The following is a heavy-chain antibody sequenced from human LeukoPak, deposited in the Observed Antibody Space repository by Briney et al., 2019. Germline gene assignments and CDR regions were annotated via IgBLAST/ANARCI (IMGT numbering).Heavy chain of an antibody. CDR2: IWYNGSNR. D-gene: IGHD3-22*01. V-gene: IGHV3-33*01. Sequence: GNSLRLSCAASGFTFSSSGMHWVRQAPGKGLEWVAVIWYNGSNRYYADPVKGRFTVSRDNSKNTLYLQMNSLRAEDTAVYYCARAKGVSTGYRPTDYWGQGTLVTVSS. CDR3: ARAKGVSTGYRPTDY. J-gene: IGHJ4*02. CDR1: GFTFSSSG.